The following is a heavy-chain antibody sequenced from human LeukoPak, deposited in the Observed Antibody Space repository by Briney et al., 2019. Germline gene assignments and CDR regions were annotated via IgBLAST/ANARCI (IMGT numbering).Heavy chain of an antibody. Sequence: SETLSLTCTVSGGSISGYYWSWIRQPAGKGLEWIGRIYTSGSTNYNPSLKSRVTISVDKSKNQFSLKLSSVTAADTAVYYCARETTLFFFDYWGQGTLVTVSS. CDR1: GGSISGYY. D-gene: IGHD4-17*01. CDR2: IYTSGST. CDR3: ARETTLFFFDY. J-gene: IGHJ4*02. V-gene: IGHV4-4*07.